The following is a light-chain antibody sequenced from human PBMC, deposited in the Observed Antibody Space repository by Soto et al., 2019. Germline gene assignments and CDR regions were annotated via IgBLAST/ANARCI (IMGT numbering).Light chain of an antibody. J-gene: IGLJ3*02. V-gene: IGLV1-51*02. Sequence: QAVLTQPPSVSAAPGQKVTISCSGSSSNIGNNYVSWYQQIPGTAPKLLIYENNKRPSGIPDRFSGSKSGTSATLGITGLQTGDEADYYCETWDSSLSAGVFGGVTTLTVL. CDR2: ENN. CDR3: ETWDSSLSAGV. CDR1: SSNIGNNY.